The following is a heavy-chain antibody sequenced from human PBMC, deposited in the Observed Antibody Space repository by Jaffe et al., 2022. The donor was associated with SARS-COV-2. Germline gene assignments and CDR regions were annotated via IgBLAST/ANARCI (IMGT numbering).Heavy chain of an antibody. CDR2: ISGSGGST. CDR1: GFTFSSYA. D-gene: IGHD5-18*01. Sequence: EVQLLESGGGLVQPGGSLRLSCAASGFTFSSYAMSWVRQAPGKGLEWVSAISGSGGSTYYADSVKGRFTISRDNSKNTLYLQMNSLRAEDTAVYYCAKSRDTARLAVYYFDYWGQGTLVTVSS. J-gene: IGHJ4*02. CDR3: AKSRDTARLAVYYFDY. V-gene: IGHV3-23*01.